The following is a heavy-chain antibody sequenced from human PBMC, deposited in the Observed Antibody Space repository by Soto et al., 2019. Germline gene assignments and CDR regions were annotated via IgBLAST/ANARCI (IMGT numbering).Heavy chain of an antibody. Sequence: GSLRLSCAASGFTFSSYAMHWVRQAPGKGLEWVAVISYDGSNKYYADSVKGRFTISRDNSKNTLYLQMNSLRAEDTAVYYCARDTWRSGYYYGMDVWGQGTTVTVSS. CDR3: ARDTWRSGYYYGMDV. J-gene: IGHJ6*02. V-gene: IGHV3-30-3*01. CDR2: ISYDGSNK. CDR1: GFTFSSYA.